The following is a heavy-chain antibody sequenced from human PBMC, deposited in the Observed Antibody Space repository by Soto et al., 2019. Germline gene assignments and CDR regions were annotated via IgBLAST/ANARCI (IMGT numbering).Heavy chain of an antibody. CDR1: GFTFSNYA. V-gene: IGHV3-23*01. Sequence: GSLRLSCAASGFTFSNYAMNWVRQAPGKGLEWVSTINSTTGATYYADSVKGRFTISRDNSKNTLYLEMNTLRAEDTAVYYCAMVTGLQWMRLPIDYPGQAILVSVSS. J-gene: IGHJ4*02. CDR2: INSTTGAT. CDR3: AMVTGLQWMRLPIDY. D-gene: IGHD2-21*02.